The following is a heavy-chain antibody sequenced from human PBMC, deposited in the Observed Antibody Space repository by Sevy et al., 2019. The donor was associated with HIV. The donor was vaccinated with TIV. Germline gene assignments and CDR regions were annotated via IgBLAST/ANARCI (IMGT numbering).Heavy chain of an antibody. Sequence: SETLSLTCTVSGGSVSSGSYYWSWIRQPPGKGLEWIGYIYYSGSTNHNPSLKRRVTISVDTSKNQFSLKLNSVTAADTAVYYCARDIGYYYDSSGYYYFDYWGQGTLVTVS. CDR2: IYYSGST. V-gene: IGHV4-61*01. CDR3: ARDIGYYYDSSGYYYFDY. CDR1: GGSVSSGSYY. D-gene: IGHD3-22*01. J-gene: IGHJ4*02.